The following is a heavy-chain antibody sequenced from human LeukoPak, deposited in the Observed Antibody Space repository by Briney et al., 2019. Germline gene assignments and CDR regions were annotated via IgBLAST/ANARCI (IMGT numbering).Heavy chain of an antibody. CDR3: ARISSIYYGMDV. CDR1: GFTFSSYE. D-gene: IGHD3-16*01. CDR2: ISSSGSTI. Sequence: GGSLGLSCAASGFTFSSYEMNWVRQAPGKGLEWVSYISSSGSTIYYADSVKGRFTISRDNAKNSLYLQMNSLRAEDTAVYYCARISSIYYGMDVWGQGTTVTVSS. V-gene: IGHV3-48*03. J-gene: IGHJ6*02.